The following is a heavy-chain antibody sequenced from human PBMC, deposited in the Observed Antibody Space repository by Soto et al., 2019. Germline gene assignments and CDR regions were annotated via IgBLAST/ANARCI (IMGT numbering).Heavy chain of an antibody. CDR3: VRSGTSSGRFSDY. J-gene: IGHJ4*02. Sequence: GESLKISCKGSGYTFTSYWIGWVRQMPGEGLEWMGVIYPSDSDIRYSPSFQGKVTISADKSITTAYLQWSSLKAADTAMYYCVRSGTSSGRFSDYWGEGTLVTVSS. V-gene: IGHV5-51*01. D-gene: IGHD2-15*01. CDR1: GYTFTSYW. CDR2: IYPSDSDI.